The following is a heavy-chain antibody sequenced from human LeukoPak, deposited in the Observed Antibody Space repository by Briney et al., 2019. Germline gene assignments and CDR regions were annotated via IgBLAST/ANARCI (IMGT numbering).Heavy chain of an antibody. CDR3: ARAYYDFWSGYPYFDS. CDR2: IYSGGST. Sequence: GGSLRLSCAASGFTVSSNYMSWVRQAPGKGLEWVSVIYSGGSTYYADSVKGRFTISRDNSKNTLYLQMNSLRAEDTAVYYCARAYYDFWSGYPYFDSWGQGTPVTVFS. CDR1: GFTVSSNY. J-gene: IGHJ4*02. D-gene: IGHD3-3*01. V-gene: IGHV3-53*01.